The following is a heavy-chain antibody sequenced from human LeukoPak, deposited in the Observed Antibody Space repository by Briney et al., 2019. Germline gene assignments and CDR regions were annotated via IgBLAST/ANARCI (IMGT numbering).Heavy chain of an antibody. Sequence: NPSETLSLTCTVSGGSFSSYFWSWIRQPPGKGLEWIGYIYYSGSTHYNSSLKSRVTISLDTSKNQFSLKLSSVTAADTAVYYCARRGIAAAWDYMDVWGKGTTVTVSS. CDR2: IYYSGST. D-gene: IGHD6-13*01. CDR1: GGSFSSYF. J-gene: IGHJ6*03. V-gene: IGHV4-59*12. CDR3: ARRGIAAAWDYMDV.